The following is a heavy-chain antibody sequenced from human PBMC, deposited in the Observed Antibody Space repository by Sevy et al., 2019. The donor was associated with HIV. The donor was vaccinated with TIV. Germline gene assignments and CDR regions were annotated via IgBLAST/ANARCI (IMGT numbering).Heavy chain of an antibody. V-gene: IGHV3-48*02. J-gene: IGHJ4*02. Sequence: GGSLRLSCAASGFTFSSYSMNWVRQAPGKGLEWVSYISSSSSTIYYADSVKGRFTISRDNAKNSLYLQMNSLRDEDTAVYYCARDFRYYYGSGSYLSLDXWGQGTLVTVSS. CDR1: GFTFSSYS. CDR2: ISSSSSTI. D-gene: IGHD3-10*01. CDR3: ARDFRYYYGSGSYLSLDX.